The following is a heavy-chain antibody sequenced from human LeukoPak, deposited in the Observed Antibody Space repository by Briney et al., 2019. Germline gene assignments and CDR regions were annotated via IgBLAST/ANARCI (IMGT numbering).Heavy chain of an antibody. D-gene: IGHD2-15*01. Sequence: ASVKVSCKASGGTFSSYAISWVRQAPGQGLEWMGGIIPIFGTANYAQKLQGRVTITADESTSTAYMELSSLRSEDTAVYYCATTNMDCSGGSCSSYYFDYWGQGTLVTVSS. V-gene: IGHV1-69*13. CDR2: IIPIFGTA. CDR3: ATTNMDCSGGSCSSYYFDY. CDR1: GGTFSSYA. J-gene: IGHJ4*02.